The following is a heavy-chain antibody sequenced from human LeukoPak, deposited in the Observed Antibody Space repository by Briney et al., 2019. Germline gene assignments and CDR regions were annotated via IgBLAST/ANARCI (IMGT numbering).Heavy chain of an antibody. CDR2: RNANSGNT. V-gene: IGHV1-8*01. Sequence: ASVKVSCEASEYTFTSYDVYWVRQGTGQEGEWRGGRNANSGNTGYAQKFQRRVTMTRNTSISTAYMELSSLRSEDTAVYYCARRSRSYGSGNIGGYWGQGTLVTVSS. D-gene: IGHD3-10*01. J-gene: IGHJ4*02. CDR1: EYTFTSYD. CDR3: ARRSRSYGSGNIGGY.